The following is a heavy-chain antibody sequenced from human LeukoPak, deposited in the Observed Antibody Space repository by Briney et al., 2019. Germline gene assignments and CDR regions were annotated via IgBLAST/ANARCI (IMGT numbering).Heavy chain of an antibody. CDR3: ASYYDSSGPTFDY. J-gene: IGHJ4*02. D-gene: IGHD3-22*01. Sequence: TSETLSLTCTVAGGSISSGTHYWGWIRQPPGKGLEWIGHIYYSGTTYYNPSLKSRVTISVDTSKNQFSLKLSSVTAADTAVYYCASYYDSSGPTFDYWGQGTPVTVSS. CDR1: GGSISSGTHY. CDR2: IYYSGTT. V-gene: IGHV4-30-4*08.